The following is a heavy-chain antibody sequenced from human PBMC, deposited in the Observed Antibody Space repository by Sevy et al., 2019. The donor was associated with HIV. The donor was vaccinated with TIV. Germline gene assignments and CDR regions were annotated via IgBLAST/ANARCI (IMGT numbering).Heavy chain of an antibody. CDR2: ISSSSSTI. CDR3: ARLSGYSSSWSYFYY. V-gene: IGHV3-48*01. D-gene: IGHD6-13*01. Sequence: GGSLRLSCAASGFTFSSYSMNWVRQAPGKGLEWVSYISSSSSTIYYADSVKGRFTISRDNAKNSLYLQMNSLRAEDTAVYYCARLSGYSSSWSYFYYWGQGTLVTVSS. CDR1: GFTFSSYS. J-gene: IGHJ4*02.